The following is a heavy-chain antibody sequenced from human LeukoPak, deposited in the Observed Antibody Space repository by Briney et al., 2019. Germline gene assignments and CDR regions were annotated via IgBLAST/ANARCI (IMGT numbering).Heavy chain of an antibody. J-gene: IGHJ1*01. CDR3: ARDARLQLVQYFQH. CDR1: GGTFSSYA. D-gene: IGHD6-13*01. Sequence: SVKVSCKASGGTFSSYAISWVRQAPGQGLEWMGRIIPILGIANYAQKFQGRVTITADKSTSTAYMELSSLRSEDTAVYYCARDARLQLVQYFQHWGQGTLVTVSS. CDR2: IIPILGIA. V-gene: IGHV1-69*04.